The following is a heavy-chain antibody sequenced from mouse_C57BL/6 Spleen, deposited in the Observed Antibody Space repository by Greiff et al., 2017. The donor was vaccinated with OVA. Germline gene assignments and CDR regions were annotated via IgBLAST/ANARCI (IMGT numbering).Heavy chain of an antibody. V-gene: IGHV5-9-1*02. D-gene: IGHD2-5*01. CDR2: ISSGGDYI. J-gene: IGHJ3*01. Sequence: EVKLVESGEGLVKPGGSLKLSCAASGFTFSSYAMSWVRQTPEKRLEWVAYISSGGDYIYYADTVKGRFTISRDNARNTLYLQMSSLKSEDTAMYYCTRDLLSNPWFAYWGQGTLVTVSA. CDR1: GFTFSSYA. CDR3: TRDLLSNPWFAY.